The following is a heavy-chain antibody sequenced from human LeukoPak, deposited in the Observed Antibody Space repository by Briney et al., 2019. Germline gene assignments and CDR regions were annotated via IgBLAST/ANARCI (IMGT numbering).Heavy chain of an antibody. J-gene: IGHJ4*02. V-gene: IGHV1-24*01. D-gene: IGHD3-22*01. CDR1: GYTLTELS. CDR3: ATGFYYDSSGYYYSDY. Sequence: ASVTVSCKVSGYTLTELSMHWVRQAPGKGLEWMGGFDPEDGETIYAQKFQGRVTMTEDTSTDTAYMELSSLRSEDTAVYYCATGFYYDSSGYYYSDYWGQGTLVTVSS. CDR2: FDPEDGET.